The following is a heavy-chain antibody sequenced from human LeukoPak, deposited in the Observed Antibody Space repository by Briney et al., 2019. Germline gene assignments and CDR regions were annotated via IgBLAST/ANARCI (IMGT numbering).Heavy chain of an antibody. V-gene: IGHV3-20*04. D-gene: IGHD5-18*01. CDR1: GFKFDDYG. CDR2: VSAGHHA. CDR3: VREARGYHYTYFDY. J-gene: IGHJ4*02. Sequence: GGPLRLSCAASGFKFDDYGMSWVRQAPGKGLEWVAAVSAGHHAFYAGSVKGRFTVSREDAKNSLYLQMNSLRAGDTAVYYCVREARGYHYTYFDYWGQGSLVTVSS.